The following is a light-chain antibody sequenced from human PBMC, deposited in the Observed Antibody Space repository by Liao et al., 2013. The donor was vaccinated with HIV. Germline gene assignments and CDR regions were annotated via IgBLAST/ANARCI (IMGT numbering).Light chain of an antibody. Sequence: SYELTQPPSVSVSPGQTATITCYGVYLEDKHVCWYQQRPGQSPILVIYDDMKRPSGIPERFSASNSGNTATLTISETQAMDEADYYCQAWDATATGYVFGSGTKVTVL. CDR2: DDM. CDR1: YLEDKH. J-gene: IGLJ1*01. CDR3: QAWDATATGYV. V-gene: IGLV3-1*01.